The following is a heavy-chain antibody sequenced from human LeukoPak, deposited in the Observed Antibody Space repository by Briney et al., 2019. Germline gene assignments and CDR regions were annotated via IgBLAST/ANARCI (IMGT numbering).Heavy chain of an antibody. D-gene: IGHD5-18*01. V-gene: IGHV1-8*01. CDR3: ARDAGAGYSYGYLEGGPNYYFDY. CDR1: GYTFTSYD. Sequence: GASVKVSCKASGYTFTSYDINWVRQATGQGLEWMGWMNPNSGNTGYAQKFQGRVTMTRNTSISTAYMELSSLRSDDTAVYYCARDAGAGYSYGYLEGGPNYYFDYWGQGTLVTVSS. J-gene: IGHJ4*02. CDR2: MNPNSGNT.